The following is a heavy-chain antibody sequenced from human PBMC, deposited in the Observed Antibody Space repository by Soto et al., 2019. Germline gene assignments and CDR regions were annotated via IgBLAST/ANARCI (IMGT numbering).Heavy chain of an antibody. J-gene: IGHJ6*02. Sequence: VQLVESGGGEVQPGRSLRLSCAASGFTYTDFALHWVRQAPGKGLEWVAIISYDGSDKYYADSVKGRFAISRDNPKSTLYLEMNSLSPEGTAVYFCAWRAWDSYYAIDVWGQGATVSVFS. D-gene: IGHD3-22*01. V-gene: IGHV3-30*09. CDR2: ISYDGSDK. CDR1: GFTYTDFA. CDR3: AWRAWDSYYAIDV.